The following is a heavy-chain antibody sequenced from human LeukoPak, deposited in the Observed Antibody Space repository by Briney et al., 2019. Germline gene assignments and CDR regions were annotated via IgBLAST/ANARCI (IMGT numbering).Heavy chain of an antibody. J-gene: IGHJ4*02. D-gene: IGHD3-22*01. CDR2: INSDGSST. CDR1: GFTFSSYW. V-gene: IGHV3-74*01. CDR3: ARDPAYLRYYDSSGYYDY. Sequence: GGSLRLSCAASGFTFSSYWMHWVRQAPGKGLVWVSRINSDGSSTSYADSVKGRFTISRDNAKNTLYLQMNSLGAEDTAVYYCARDPAYLRYYDSSGYYDYWGQGTLVTVSS.